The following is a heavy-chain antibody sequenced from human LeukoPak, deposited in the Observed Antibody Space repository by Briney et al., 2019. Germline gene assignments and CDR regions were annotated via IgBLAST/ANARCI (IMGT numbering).Heavy chain of an antibody. D-gene: IGHD2-2*01. J-gene: IGHJ4*02. CDR1: GLSLSNSA. CDR3: ATVGGFCPSSNCYAYFDY. CDR2: LTGDGTGT. Sequence: GGSLRLSRVASGLSLSNSAMTWVRQAPGKGLEWVSILTGDGTGTFYADSVKGRFSISRDISTNTLYLQMTSLGVDDTALYYCATVGGFCPSSNCYAYFDYWGQGSPVTVSS. V-gene: IGHV3-23*01.